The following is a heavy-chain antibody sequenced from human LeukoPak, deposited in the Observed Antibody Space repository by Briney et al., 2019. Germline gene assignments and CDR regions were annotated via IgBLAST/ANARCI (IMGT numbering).Heavy chain of an antibody. CDR1: GFTFSSYD. CDR3: ARALTFYGMDV. J-gene: IGHJ6*04. CDR2: ISYDGSNK. Sequence: GGSLRLSCAASGFTFSSYDMHWVRQAPGKGLEWVAVISYDGSNKYYADSVKGRFTISRDNSKNTLYLQMNSLRAEDTAVYYCARALTFYGMDVWGKGTTVTVSS. V-gene: IGHV3-30*04. D-gene: IGHD2-21*02.